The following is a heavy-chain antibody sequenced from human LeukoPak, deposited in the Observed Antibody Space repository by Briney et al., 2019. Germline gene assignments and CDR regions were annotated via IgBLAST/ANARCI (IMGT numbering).Heavy chain of an antibody. CDR3: ARGGSGSYIDAFDI. CDR1: GGSFSTYY. CDR2: INYSGST. Sequence: PSETLSLTCTVSGGSFSTYYWSWIRQPPGKGLEWIGYINYSGSTTYSPSLKSRVTISVDTSKNQFSLKLTFVTAADTAVYYCARGGSGSYIDAFDIWGQGTMVTVSS. J-gene: IGHJ3*02. V-gene: IGHV4-59*08. D-gene: IGHD3-10*01.